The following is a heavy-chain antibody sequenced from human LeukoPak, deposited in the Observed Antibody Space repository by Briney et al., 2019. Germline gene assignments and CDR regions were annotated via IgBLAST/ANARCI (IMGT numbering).Heavy chain of an antibody. V-gene: IGHV3-7*01. CDR3: AREGSGWTIDY. CDR1: GFNLTDYW. Sequence: GGSLRLSCAASGFNLTDYWMSWVRQAPGKGLEWVANVKQDGSGEYYVDSVKGRFTISRDNAKNSVYLQMNSLRAEDTAVYYCAREGSGWTIDYWGQGTLVTVSS. D-gene: IGHD6-19*01. J-gene: IGHJ4*02. CDR2: VKQDGSGE.